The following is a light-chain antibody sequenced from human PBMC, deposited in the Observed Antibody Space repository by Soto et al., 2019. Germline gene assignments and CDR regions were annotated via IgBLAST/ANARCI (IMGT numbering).Light chain of an antibody. CDR3: QQYDSSPQT. CDR2: GAS. Sequence: EIVLTQSPGTLSLSPGERATLSCRASQSVSSSYLAWYQQKPGRAPRLLIYGASSRATGIPDRFSGSGSGTDFTLTISRLEPEDFAVYYCQQYDSSPQTFGQGTKLEIK. V-gene: IGKV3-20*01. J-gene: IGKJ2*01. CDR1: QSVSSSY.